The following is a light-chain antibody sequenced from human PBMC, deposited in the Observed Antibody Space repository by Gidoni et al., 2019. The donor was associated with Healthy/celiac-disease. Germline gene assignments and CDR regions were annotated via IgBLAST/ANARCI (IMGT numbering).Light chain of an antibody. CDR1: QGISSY. CDR2: AAS. CDR3: QQYYSYPV. Sequence: AIRITQSPSSISASTGDRVTITCRASQGISSYLAWYQQKPGKAPKLLIYAASTLQSGVPSRFSGSGSGTDFTLTISCLQSEDFATYYCQQYYSYPVFGQGTKVEIK. J-gene: IGKJ1*01. V-gene: IGKV1-8*01.